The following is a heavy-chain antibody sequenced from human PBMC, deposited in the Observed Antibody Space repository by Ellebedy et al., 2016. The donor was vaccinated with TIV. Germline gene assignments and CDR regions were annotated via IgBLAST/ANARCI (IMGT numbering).Heavy chain of an antibody. V-gene: IGHV1-69*13. CDR3: ASGSYEYYFDY. Sequence: ASVTVSCKASGGTFSSYAISWLRQAPGKGLEWMGGIIHIFGTANYAQKFQGRVTITADEYTSTAYMELSSLRSEDTAVYYCASGSYEYYFDYWGQGTLVTVSS. CDR1: GGTFSSYA. CDR2: IIHIFGTA. D-gene: IGHD1-26*01. J-gene: IGHJ4*02.